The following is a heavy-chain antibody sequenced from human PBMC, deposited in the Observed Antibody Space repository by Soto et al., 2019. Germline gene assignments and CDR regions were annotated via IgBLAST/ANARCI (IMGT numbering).Heavy chain of an antibody. CDR3: AKFNFWSGYSESAFDT. D-gene: IGHD3-3*01. V-gene: IGHV3-23*01. CDR2: ISGSGGST. CDR1: GFTFSSYA. Sequence: PGGSLRLSCAASGFTFSSYAMSWVRQAPGKGLEWVSAISGSGGSTYYADSVKGRFTISRDNSKNTLYLQMNSLRAEDTAVYYCAKFNFWSGYSESAFDTWGQGTMVTVSS. J-gene: IGHJ3*02.